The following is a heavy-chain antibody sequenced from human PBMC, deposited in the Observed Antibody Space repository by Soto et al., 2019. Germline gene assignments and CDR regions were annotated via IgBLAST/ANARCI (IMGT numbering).Heavy chain of an antibody. CDR3: ARDGDLFVVVVAATDYYYYGMDV. V-gene: IGHV1-69*13. D-gene: IGHD2-15*01. J-gene: IGHJ6*02. Sequence: ASVKVSCKASGGTFSSYAISWVRQAPGQGLEWMGGIIPIFGTANYAQKFQGRVTITADESTSTAYMELSSLRSEDTAVYYCARDGDLFVVVVAATDYYYYGMDVWGQGTTVTVSS. CDR2: IIPIFGTA. CDR1: GGTFSSYA.